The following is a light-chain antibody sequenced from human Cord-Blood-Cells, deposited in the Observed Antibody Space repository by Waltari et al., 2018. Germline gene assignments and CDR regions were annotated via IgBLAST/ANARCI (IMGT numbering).Light chain of an antibody. V-gene: IGLV2-8*01. J-gene: IGLJ2*01. CDR3: SSYAGSNNFVV. CDR2: EVS. Sequence: QSALTQPPSASGSPGQSVTIYCTGTSSDVGGYNYVSWYQQHPGKAPKLMIYEVSKRPSGVPDRVSASKSGNTASLTVSGLQAEDEADYYCSSYAGSNNFVVFGGGTKLTVL. CDR1: SSDVGGYNY.